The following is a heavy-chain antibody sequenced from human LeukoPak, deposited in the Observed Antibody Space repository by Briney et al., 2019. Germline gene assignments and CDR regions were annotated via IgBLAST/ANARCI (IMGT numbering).Heavy chain of an antibody. CDR3: ARGFAWLDN. V-gene: IGHV3-7*05. Sequence: PGGSLRLSCEVSGFTFSTYWMTWVRQAPGKGLKWVASVNEDGSEKYLVDSVKGRFTISRDNAKSSLFLQLHSLGAEDTAVYYCARGFAWLDNWGQGTRVTVFS. D-gene: IGHD3-16*01. CDR1: GFTFSTYW. J-gene: IGHJ5*02. CDR2: VNEDGSEK.